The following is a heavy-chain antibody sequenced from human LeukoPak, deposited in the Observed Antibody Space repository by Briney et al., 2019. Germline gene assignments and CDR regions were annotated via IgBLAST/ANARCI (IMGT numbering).Heavy chain of an antibody. CDR1: GGSLSSPTYY. V-gene: IGHV4-39*01. CDR2: VYYGGST. D-gene: IGHD1-1*01. CDR3: ARPRHNWNYYFDY. Sequence: SETLSPTCTVSGGSLSSPTYYWGWIRQPPGKSLEWIGTVYYGGSTYYSPSLASRVIISVDTSKNQFSLKLTSVTAADTAVYYCARPRHNWNYYFDYWGPGILVTVSS. J-gene: IGHJ4*02.